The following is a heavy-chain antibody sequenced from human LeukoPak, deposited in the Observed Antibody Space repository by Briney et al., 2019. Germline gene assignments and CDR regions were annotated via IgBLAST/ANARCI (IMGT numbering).Heavy chain of an antibody. Sequence: GGSLRLSCAASGFTFSSYGMHWVRQVPGKGLEWVAVIWYDGSNKYYADSVKGRFTISRDNSKNTLYLQMNSLRAEDTAVYYCARDWAGPFDYWGQGTLVTVSS. J-gene: IGHJ4*02. D-gene: IGHD3/OR15-3a*01. CDR2: IWYDGSNK. CDR3: ARDWAGPFDY. V-gene: IGHV3-33*01. CDR1: GFTFSSYG.